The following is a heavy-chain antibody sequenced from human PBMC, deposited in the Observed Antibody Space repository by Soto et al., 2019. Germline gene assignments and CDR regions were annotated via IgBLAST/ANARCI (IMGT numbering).Heavy chain of an antibody. J-gene: IGHJ6*02. CDR3: ARSQGSSTSLEIYYYYYYGMDV. Sequence: QVQLVQSGAEVKKPGSSVKVSCKASGGTFSSYAISWVRQAPGQGLEWMGGIIPISGTANYAQKFQGRVKITADESTSTGYMELSRLRSEDTAVYYWARSQGSSTSLEIYYYYYYGMDVWGQGTTVTVSS. CDR2: IIPISGTA. CDR1: GGTFSSYA. D-gene: IGHD2-2*01. V-gene: IGHV1-69*01.